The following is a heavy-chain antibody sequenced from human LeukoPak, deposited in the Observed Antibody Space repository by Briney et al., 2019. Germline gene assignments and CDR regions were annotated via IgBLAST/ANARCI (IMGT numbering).Heavy chain of an antibody. V-gene: IGHV3-9*03. Sequence: PGGSLRLSCAASGFTFDGYAMHWVRQAPGKGLEWVSGISWNSGSIGYADSVKGRFTISRDNAKNSLYLQMNSLRAEDMALYYCAKDLYYYDSSGPFDYWGQGTLVTVSS. CDR2: ISWNSGSI. CDR1: GFTFDGYA. J-gene: IGHJ4*02. CDR3: AKDLYYYDSSGPFDY. D-gene: IGHD3-22*01.